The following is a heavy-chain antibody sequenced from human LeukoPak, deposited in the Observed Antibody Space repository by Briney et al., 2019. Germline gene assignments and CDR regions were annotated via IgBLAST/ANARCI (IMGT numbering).Heavy chain of an antibody. V-gene: IGHV1-69*04. D-gene: IGHD3-9*01. CDR2: MIPILGIA. J-gene: IGHJ6*02. CDR1: GGTFSSYA. CDR3: ASTGKYYDILTGYWVV. Sequence: ASVKVSCKASGGTFSSYAISWVRQAPGQGLEWMGRMIPILGIANYAQKFQGRVTITADKSTSTAYMELSSLRSEDTAVYYCASTGKYYDILTGYWVVWGQGTTVTVSS.